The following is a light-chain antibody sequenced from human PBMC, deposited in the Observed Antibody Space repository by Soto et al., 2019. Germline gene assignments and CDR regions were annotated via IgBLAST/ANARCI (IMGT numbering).Light chain of an antibody. V-gene: IGKV1-8*01. CDR1: QGISSH. CDR3: PQYFSYPLT. J-gene: IGKJ4*01. CDR2: TAS. Sequence: AIRMTQSPSSFSASTGDRVTITCRASQGISSHLAWYQVKPGKVPRLLIYTASYLESGVQSRFSGSGSGTDSTLSISSLQSEDFAFYYCPQYFSYPLTFGRGCKVEIK.